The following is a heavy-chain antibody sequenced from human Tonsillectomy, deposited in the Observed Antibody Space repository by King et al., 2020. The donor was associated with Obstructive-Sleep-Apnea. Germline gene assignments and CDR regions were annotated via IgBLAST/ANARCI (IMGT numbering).Heavy chain of an antibody. CDR1: GFTFSSYG. V-gene: IGHV3-33*01. J-gene: IGHJ6*02. Sequence: VQLVESGGGVVQPGRSLRLSCAASGFTFSSYGMNWVRQAPGKGLEWVAVIWYDGSNKYYADSVKGRFTISRDNSKNTLFLQMNSLRAEEPAVYYWARGGGESLYSYYYGMDVWGQGTTVTVSS. CDR3: ARGGGESLYSYYYGMDV. CDR2: IWYDGSNK. D-gene: IGHD3-10*01.